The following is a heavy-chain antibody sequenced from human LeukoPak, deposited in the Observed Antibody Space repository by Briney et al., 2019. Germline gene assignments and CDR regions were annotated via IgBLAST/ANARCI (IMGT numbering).Heavy chain of an antibody. CDR3: AKGDSGSYYRIYYYYGMDV. CDR1: GFTFRSYA. Sequence: GGSLRLSCAASGFTFRSYAMSWVRQAPGKGLEWVSAISGSGSSTFYADSVKGRFTISRDNSKNTLYLQMNSLRAEDTAVYYCAKGDSGSYYRIYYYYGMDVWGQGTTVTVSS. D-gene: IGHD1-26*01. V-gene: IGHV3-23*01. CDR2: ISGSGSST. J-gene: IGHJ6*02.